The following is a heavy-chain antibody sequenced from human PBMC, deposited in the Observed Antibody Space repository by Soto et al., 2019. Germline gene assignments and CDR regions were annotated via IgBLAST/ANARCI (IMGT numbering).Heavy chain of an antibody. J-gene: IGHJ4*02. D-gene: IGHD3-3*01. CDR1: GGSFSGYY. V-gene: IGHV4-34*01. Sequence: PSETLSLTCAVYGGSFSGYYWSWIRQPPGKGLEWIGEINHSGSTNYNPSLKSRVTISVDTSKNQFSLKLSSVTAADTAVYYCARVLSYDFWSGYYQYGDQYYFDYWGQGTLVTVSS. CDR3: ARVLSYDFWSGYYQYGDQYYFDY. CDR2: INHSGST.